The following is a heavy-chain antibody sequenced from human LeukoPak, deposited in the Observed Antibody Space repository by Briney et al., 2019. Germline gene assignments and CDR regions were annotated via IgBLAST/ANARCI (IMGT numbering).Heavy chain of an antibody. CDR3: ARTLKGIAAAKLGLAY. Sequence: ASVKVSCKASGYTFTGYYMHWVRQAPGQGLEWMGRINPNSGGTNYAQNFQGRVTMTRYTSINTVYMELSRLRADDTAVYYCARTLKGIAAAKLGLAYWGQGTLVTVSS. V-gene: IGHV1-2*06. J-gene: IGHJ4*02. D-gene: IGHD6-13*01. CDR2: INPNSGGT. CDR1: GYTFTGYY.